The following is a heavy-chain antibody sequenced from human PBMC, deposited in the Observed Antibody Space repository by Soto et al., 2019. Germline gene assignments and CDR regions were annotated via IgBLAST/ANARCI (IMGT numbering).Heavy chain of an antibody. CDR1: GFTFSTYG. CDR2: ISYDGNNK. Sequence: GGSLRLSCAASGFTFSTYGMHWVRQAPGKGLEWVAVISYDGNNKYYADSVKGRFTISRDSSENTLYLQMNSLRAEDTAVYYCAKSVYNWNDGFFDYWGQGTRVTVSS. J-gene: IGHJ4*02. CDR3: AKSVYNWNDGFFDY. V-gene: IGHV3-30*18. D-gene: IGHD1-1*01.